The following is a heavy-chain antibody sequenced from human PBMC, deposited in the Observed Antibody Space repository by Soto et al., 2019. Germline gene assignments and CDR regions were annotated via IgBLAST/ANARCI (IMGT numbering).Heavy chain of an antibody. CDR1: GYTFTNFG. Sequence: QVQLVQSGTEVKKPGASVKVSCKASGYTFTNFGISWVRQAPGQGLEWMGWISAYNGNTNYAQKFQGRVIMTTDTSTTTSYFVLSCLRFDDTSVYYCARGGTLLDYWCQGTQVTVSS. D-gene: IGHD1-1*01. CDR3: ARGGTLLDY. J-gene: IGHJ4*02. V-gene: IGHV1-18*01. CDR2: ISAYNGNT.